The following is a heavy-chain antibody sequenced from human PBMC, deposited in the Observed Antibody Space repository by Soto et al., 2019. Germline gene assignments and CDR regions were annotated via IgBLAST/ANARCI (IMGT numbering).Heavy chain of an antibody. V-gene: IGHV3-21*01. J-gene: IGHJ6*02. D-gene: IGHD4-17*01. CDR2: ISTSSTYI. Sequence: EVQLMESGGGLVKPGGSLRLSCAASGFTFNSYIMNWVRQAPGKGLESVSSISTSSTYIYYADSVKGRFTISRDNTKNSLYLQMNGLRVEDTAVYYCARDRGVGDYGYYGMGVWGQGTTVTVSS. CDR1: GFTFNSYI. CDR3: ARDRGVGDYGYYGMGV.